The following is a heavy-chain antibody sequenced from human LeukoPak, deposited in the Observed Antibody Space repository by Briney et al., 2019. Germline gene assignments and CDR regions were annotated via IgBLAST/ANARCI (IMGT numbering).Heavy chain of an antibody. V-gene: IGHV1-46*01. CDR3: ARDGSSGSGDY. D-gene: IGHD3-22*01. CDR2: INPSGGTT. J-gene: IGHJ4*02. Sequence: GASVKVSCKASGYTFTSYHMHWVRRAPGQGLEWMGMINPSGGTTSYAQKFQGRVTMTRDTSTSTVYMELSSLRSEDTAVYYCARDGSSGSGDYWGQGALVAVSS. CDR1: GYTFTSYH.